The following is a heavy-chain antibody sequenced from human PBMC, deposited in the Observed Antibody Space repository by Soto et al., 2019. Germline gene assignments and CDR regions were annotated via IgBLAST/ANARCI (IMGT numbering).Heavy chain of an antibody. CDR3: ARQIYYSDTGPNFQYYFDS. V-gene: IGHV5-10-1*01. J-gene: IGHJ4*02. CDR1: GYSFAGYW. D-gene: IGHD3-22*01. Sequence: GESLKISCKGSGYSFAGYWITWVRQKPGKGLEWVGRIDPSDSQTYYSPSFRGHVTISATKSITTVFLQWSSLRASDTAMHYCARQIYYSDTGPNFQYYFDSWGQGTPVTVSS. CDR2: IDPSDSQT.